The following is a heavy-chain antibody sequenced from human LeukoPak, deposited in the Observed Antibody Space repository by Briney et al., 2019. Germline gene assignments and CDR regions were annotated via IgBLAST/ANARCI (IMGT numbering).Heavy chain of an antibody. Sequence: SETLSLTCAVYGGSFSGYYWSWIRQPPGKGLEWIGEINHSGSTNYNPSLKSRVTISVDTSKNQFSLKLSSVTAADTAVYYCARRDGTLDYRGQGTLVTVSS. D-gene: IGHD1-7*01. CDR1: GGSFSGYY. CDR2: INHSGST. CDR3: ARRDGTLDY. V-gene: IGHV4-34*01. J-gene: IGHJ4*02.